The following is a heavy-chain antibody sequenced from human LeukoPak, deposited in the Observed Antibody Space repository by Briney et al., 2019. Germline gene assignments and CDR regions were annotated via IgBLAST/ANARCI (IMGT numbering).Heavy chain of an antibody. D-gene: IGHD3-22*01. CDR2: VSGGGGST. Sequence: GGSLRLSCAASGFTFSSDAMNWVRQAPGKGLEWVSAVSGGGGSTYYADSVKGRFTISRDNSKNTIYLQMNSLRAEDTAVYFCAKRAYSDSSGYLGSIDYWGQGTQVTVST. CDR3: AKRAYSDSSGYLGSIDY. CDR1: GFTFSSDA. V-gene: IGHV3-23*01. J-gene: IGHJ4*02.